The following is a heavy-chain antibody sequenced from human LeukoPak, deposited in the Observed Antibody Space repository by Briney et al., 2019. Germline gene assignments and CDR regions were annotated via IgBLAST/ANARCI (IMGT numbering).Heavy chain of an antibody. J-gene: IGHJ4*02. CDR3: ARSKSWIQLWFDF. CDR1: GFTSGSYW. CDR2: IKQDGSEK. D-gene: IGHD5-18*01. V-gene: IGHV3-7*01. Sequence: GGSLRLSCAASGFTSGSYWMTWVRQAPGKGLEWVANIKQDGSEKYYVDSVKGRFTISRDNAKNSLYLQMNSLRAEDTAVYYCARSKSWIQLWFDFWGQGALVTVSS.